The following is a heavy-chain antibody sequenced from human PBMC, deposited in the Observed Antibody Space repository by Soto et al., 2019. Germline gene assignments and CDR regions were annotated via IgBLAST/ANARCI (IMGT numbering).Heavy chain of an antibody. CDR2: IYHSGIT. V-gene: IGHV4-4*02. CDR1: GTSRSSTFW. Sequence: SETLSLTCVVSGTSRSSTFWWTWVRQSPKKGLEWIGEIYHSGITKYNPSLKSRVTISVDKSNNQFSLEMRAVTAADTAVYYCATLPPRIEVVKTEIPAWGQGTLVTVSS. CDR3: ATLPPRIEVVKTEIPA. J-gene: IGHJ5*02. D-gene: IGHD2-15*01.